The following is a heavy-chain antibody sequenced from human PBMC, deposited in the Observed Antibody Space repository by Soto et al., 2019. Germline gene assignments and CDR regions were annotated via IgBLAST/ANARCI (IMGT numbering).Heavy chain of an antibody. V-gene: IGHV3-33*01. CDR2: IWYDGSDK. Sequence: LRLSCVASGFAFSSFGMHWVRQAPGKGLEWVAIIWYDGSDKYYGDSVKGRFTISRDNSKNTLFLQMNSLRAEDTAVYHCAFGNLSYYFDYWGQGTPVTVSS. CDR3: AFGNLSYYFDY. J-gene: IGHJ4*02. CDR1: GFAFSSFG. D-gene: IGHD3-16*01.